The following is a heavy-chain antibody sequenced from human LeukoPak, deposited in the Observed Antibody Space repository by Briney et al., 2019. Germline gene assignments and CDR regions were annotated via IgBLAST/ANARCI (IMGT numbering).Heavy chain of an antibody. V-gene: IGHV3-9*01. Sequence: GGSLRLSCAASGFTFNDYAMHWVRQAPGKGLEWVSGISWNSANIGYADSVKGRFIISRDSAKNSLSLQVNSLRAEDTAFYYCAKGTARRSFDYWGQGALVTVSS. CDR3: AKGTARRSFDY. CDR1: GFTFNDYA. CDR2: ISWNSANI. J-gene: IGHJ4*02. D-gene: IGHD2-21*02.